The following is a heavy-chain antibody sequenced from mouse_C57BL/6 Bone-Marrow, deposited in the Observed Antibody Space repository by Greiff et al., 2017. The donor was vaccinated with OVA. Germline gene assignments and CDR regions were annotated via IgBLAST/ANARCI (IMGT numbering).Heavy chain of an antibody. Sequence: VQLQQSGPELVKPGASVKISCKASGYTFTDYYMNWVKQSHGKSLEWIGDINPNNGGTSYNQKFKGKATLTVDKSSSTAYMELRSLTSEDSAVYYCARGLTTVVPYYFDYWGQGTTLTVSS. CDR2: INPNNGGT. CDR1: GYTFTDYY. CDR3: ARGLTTVVPYYFDY. D-gene: IGHD1-1*01. J-gene: IGHJ2*01. V-gene: IGHV1-26*01.